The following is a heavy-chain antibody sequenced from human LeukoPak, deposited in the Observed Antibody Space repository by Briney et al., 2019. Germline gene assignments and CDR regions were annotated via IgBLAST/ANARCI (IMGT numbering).Heavy chain of an antibody. D-gene: IGHD6-19*01. V-gene: IGHV3-23*01. CDR2: IRGSGGTT. Sequence: GGSLRLSCAASGFTFSNYAMTWVRQAPGKGLEWVSGIRGSGGTTYYADSVKGRFTISRDNSEKMLYLQMNSLSAEDTAVYYCAKGRGAGTAASDIWGQGTMVAVFS. J-gene: IGHJ3*02. CDR3: AKGRGAGTAASDI. CDR1: GFTFSNYA.